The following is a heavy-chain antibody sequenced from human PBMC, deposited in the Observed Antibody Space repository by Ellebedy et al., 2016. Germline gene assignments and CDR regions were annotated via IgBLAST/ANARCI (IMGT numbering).Heavy chain of an antibody. D-gene: IGHD6-19*01. J-gene: IGHJ2*01. CDR3: AALQWPAPAWYFDL. CDR2: NFSSGGA. CDR1: GASISTYF. Sequence: SETLSLTCTVSGASISTYFWSWIRQPPGKGLEWIGYNFSSGGAKYSPSLKSRVTISVDTSKNQFSLKLSSVTAADTAVYYCAALQWPAPAWYFDLWGRGTLVTVSS. V-gene: IGHV4-59*08.